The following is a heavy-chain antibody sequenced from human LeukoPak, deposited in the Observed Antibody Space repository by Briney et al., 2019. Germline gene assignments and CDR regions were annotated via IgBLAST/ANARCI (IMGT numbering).Heavy chain of an antibody. V-gene: IGHV3-66*01. CDR2: IYSGGST. Sequence: AGGSLRLSCAASGFTFTSYWMHWVRQAPGKGLEWVSVIYSGGSTFYADSVKGRFTISRDNSKNTLYLQMNSLRAEDTAVYYCASDSYSPEYFQHWGQGTLVTVSS. CDR1: GFTFTSYW. J-gene: IGHJ1*01. D-gene: IGHD2-15*01. CDR3: ASDSYSPEYFQH.